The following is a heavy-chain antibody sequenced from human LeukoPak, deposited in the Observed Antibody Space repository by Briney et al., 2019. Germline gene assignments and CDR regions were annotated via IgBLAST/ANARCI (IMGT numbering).Heavy chain of an antibody. J-gene: IGHJ4*02. V-gene: IGHV4-59*12. Sequence: SETLSLTCTVSGGSISSYYWSWIRQPPGKGLEWIGYIYYSGSTNYNPSLKSRVTISVDTSKNQFSLKLSSVTAADTAVYYCARAHSYGSGSYSFDYWGQGTLGTVSS. CDR3: ARAHSYGSGSYSFDY. CDR1: GGSISSYY. D-gene: IGHD3-10*01. CDR2: IYYSGST.